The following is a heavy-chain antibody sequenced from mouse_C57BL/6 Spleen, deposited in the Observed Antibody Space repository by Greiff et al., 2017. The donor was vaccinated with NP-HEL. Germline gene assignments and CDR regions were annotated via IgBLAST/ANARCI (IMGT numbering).Heavy chain of an antibody. Sequence: EVQRVESGGGLVKPGGSLKLSCAASGFTFSSYAMSWVRQTPEKRLEWVATISDGGSYTYYPGNVKGRFTISRDNAKNNLYLQMSHLKSEDTAMYYCARDSNYDYWYFDVWGTGTTVTVSS. CDR3: ARDSNYDYWYFDV. V-gene: IGHV5-4*01. J-gene: IGHJ1*03. CDR1: GFTFSSYA. CDR2: ISDGGSYT. D-gene: IGHD2-5*01.